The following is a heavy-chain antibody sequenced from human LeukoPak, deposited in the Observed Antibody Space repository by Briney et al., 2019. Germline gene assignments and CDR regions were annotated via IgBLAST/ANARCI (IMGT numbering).Heavy chain of an antibody. CDR3: ARDHLSDGYNDH. D-gene: IGHD5-24*01. Sequence: GGSLRLSCAASGFTVSSNYMSWVRQAPGKGLEWVSVIYSGGSTYYADSVKGRFTISRDNSKNTLYLQMNSLRAEDTAVYYCARDHLSDGYNDHWGQGTLVTVSS. CDR2: IYSGGST. V-gene: IGHV3-66*01. J-gene: IGHJ4*02. CDR1: GFTVSSNY.